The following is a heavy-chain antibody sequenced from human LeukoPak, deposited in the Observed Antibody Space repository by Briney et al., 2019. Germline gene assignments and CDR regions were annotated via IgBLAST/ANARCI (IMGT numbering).Heavy chain of an antibody. J-gene: IGHJ4*02. CDR3: VSFSGLWSHKFDY. D-gene: IGHD5-18*01. CDR1: GGSFSGYY. CDR2: INHSGSN. Sequence: SETLSLTCAVYGGSFSGYYWSWIRQPPGKGLEWIWEINHSGSNNYNPSLESRVTISVDTSKDQFSLKLSSVTAADAALYYCVSFSGLWSHKFDYWGQGTLVTVSS. V-gene: IGHV4-34*01.